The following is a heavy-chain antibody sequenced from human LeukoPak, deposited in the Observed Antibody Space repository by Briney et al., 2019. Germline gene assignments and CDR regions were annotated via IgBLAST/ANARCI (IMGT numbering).Heavy chain of an antibody. Sequence: SETLSLTCTVSGGSISSSSYYWGWIRQPPGKGLEWIGSIYYSGSTYYNPSLKSRVTISVDTSKNQFSLKLSSVTAADTAVYYCARGTPTVTTWNWFDPWGLGTMVTVSS. CDR2: IYYSGST. J-gene: IGHJ3*01. D-gene: IGHD4-17*01. V-gene: IGHV4-39*07. CDR3: ARGTPTVTTWNWFDP. CDR1: GGSISSSSYY.